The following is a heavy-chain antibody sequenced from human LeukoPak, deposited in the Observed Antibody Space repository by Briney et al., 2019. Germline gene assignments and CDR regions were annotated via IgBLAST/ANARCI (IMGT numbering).Heavy chain of an antibody. CDR1: GFTFSSYE. J-gene: IGHJ4*02. CDR2: ISSSGGTI. CDR3: AKENESPDL. D-gene: IGHD3/OR15-3a*01. V-gene: IGHV3-48*03. Sequence: GGSLRLSCAASGFTFSSYEMNWVRQAPGKGLEWVSYISSSGGTIFYADSVKGRFTISRDNAKNTLYLQMNSLGVEDTGIYYCAKENESPDLWGQGTLVTVSS.